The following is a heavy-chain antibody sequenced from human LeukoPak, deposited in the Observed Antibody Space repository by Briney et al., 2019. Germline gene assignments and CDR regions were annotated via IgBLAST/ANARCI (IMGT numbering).Heavy chain of an antibody. CDR1: GGSISSSSYY. D-gene: IGHD3-9*01. Sequence: SETLSLTCTVSGGSISSSSYYWGWIRQPPGKGLEWIGSIYYSGSTYYNPSLKSRVTISVDTSKNQFSLKLSSVTAADTAVYYCARVTVAPEDWPFSYYYGMDVWGQGTTVTVSS. CDR2: IYYSGST. V-gene: IGHV4-39*07. J-gene: IGHJ6*02. CDR3: ARVTVAPEDWPFSYYYGMDV.